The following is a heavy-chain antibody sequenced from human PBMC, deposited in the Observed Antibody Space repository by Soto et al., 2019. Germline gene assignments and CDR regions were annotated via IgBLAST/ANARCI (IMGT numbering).Heavy chain of an antibody. CDR3: ARHDDSSGYYTYYFDY. J-gene: IGHJ4*02. Sequence: SETLSLTCTVSGGSLSGYCLSWIRQTPGKRLEWIGYFYSSGSPHHNPSLKSRVTISEDRSKNRFYLKLSSVTAADTAVYYCARHDDSSGYYTYYFDYWGQGTLVTVSS. CDR1: GGSLSGYC. D-gene: IGHD3-22*01. CDR2: FYSSGSP. V-gene: IGHV4-59*08.